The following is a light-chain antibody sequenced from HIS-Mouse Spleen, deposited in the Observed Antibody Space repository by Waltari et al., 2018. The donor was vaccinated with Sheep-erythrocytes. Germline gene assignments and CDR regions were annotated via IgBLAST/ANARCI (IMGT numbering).Light chain of an antibody. V-gene: IGLV2-11*01. CDR3: CSYAGSYNHV. CDR1: SSHVRGSNF. CDR2: DVS. Sequence: QSALTQPRSVSGSPGQSVTISCPGTSSHVRGSNFVSWYQQHPGKAPKLMIYDVSKRPSGVPDRFSGSKSGNTASLTISGLQAEDEADYYCCSYAGSYNHVFATGTKVTVL. J-gene: IGLJ1*01.